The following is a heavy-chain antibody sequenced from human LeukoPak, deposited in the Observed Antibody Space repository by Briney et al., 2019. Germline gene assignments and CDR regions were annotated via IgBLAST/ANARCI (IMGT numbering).Heavy chain of an antibody. D-gene: IGHD2-15*01. V-gene: IGHV3-11*04. CDR1: GFTFSDYY. Sequence: GGSLRLSCAASGFTFSDYYMSWIRQAPGEGLEWVSYISSSGSTTFYADSLKGRFTMSRDNAKKSLSLQVNSLRAEDTAVYYCARIYRSGGSIDYWGQGTLVTVSS. CDR2: ISSSGSTT. CDR3: ARIYRSGGSIDY. J-gene: IGHJ4*02.